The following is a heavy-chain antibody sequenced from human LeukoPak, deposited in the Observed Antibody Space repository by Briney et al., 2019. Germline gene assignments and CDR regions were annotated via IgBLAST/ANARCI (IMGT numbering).Heavy chain of an antibody. V-gene: IGHV4-34*01. CDR3: ARIRCGRGQARCYNH. D-gene: IGHD2-21*01. CDR1: GVSVCDYY. CDR2: VSPGGYT. Sequence: SETLSLTCAVSGVSVCDYYWSWIRQSPEKGLERIGEVSPGGYTTYNPSLRSRVITSEDTSENQLSLNVTSVTAADTALYYCARIRCGRGQARCYNHWAQGSLVTVSS. J-gene: IGHJ5*02.